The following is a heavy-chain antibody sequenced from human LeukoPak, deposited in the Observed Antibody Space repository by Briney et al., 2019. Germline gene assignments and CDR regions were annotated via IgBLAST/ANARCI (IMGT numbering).Heavy chain of an antibody. CDR3: ARGGIVATAPFDY. D-gene: IGHD5-12*01. CDR1: GDSVSSISAA. J-gene: IGHJ4*02. Sequence: SQTLSPTCAISGDSVSSISAAWNWTRQSPSSGLEWLGRTYFRSKWYNDYALSVKSRIIFKPDTSKNQFSLQLNSVTPEDTAVYYCARGGIVATAPFDYWGQGTLVTVSS. CDR2: TYFRSKWYN. V-gene: IGHV6-1*01.